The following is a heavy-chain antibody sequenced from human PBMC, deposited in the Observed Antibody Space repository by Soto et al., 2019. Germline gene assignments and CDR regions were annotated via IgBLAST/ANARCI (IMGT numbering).Heavy chain of an antibody. J-gene: IGHJ4*02. D-gene: IGHD5-18*01. Sequence: QMQLVQSGAEVKKTGSSVKVSCRASGGTFSSYAISWVRQAPGQGLEWMGGIIPIFGTANYAQKFQGRVTITADESTSTAYMELSSLRSEDTAVYYCARETSGYSYGYLDYWGQGTLVTVSS. CDR3: ARETSGYSYGYLDY. CDR2: IIPIFGTA. V-gene: IGHV1-69*01. CDR1: GGTFSSYA.